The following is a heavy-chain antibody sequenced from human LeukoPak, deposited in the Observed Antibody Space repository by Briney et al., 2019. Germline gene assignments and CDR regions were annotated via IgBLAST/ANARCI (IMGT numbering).Heavy chain of an antibody. J-gene: IGHJ2*01. CDR2: INTSGST. CDR3: ARHGYSSGSGYFDL. D-gene: IGHD5-18*01. V-gene: IGHV4-4*07. Sequence: ETLSLTCTVSGGSISNYYWSWIRQPAGKGLEWIGRINTSGSTNYNPSLESRVFMSVDTSKNQFSLKLTSVTAADTAVYYCARHGYSSGSGYFDLWGRGTLVTVSS. CDR1: GGSISNYY.